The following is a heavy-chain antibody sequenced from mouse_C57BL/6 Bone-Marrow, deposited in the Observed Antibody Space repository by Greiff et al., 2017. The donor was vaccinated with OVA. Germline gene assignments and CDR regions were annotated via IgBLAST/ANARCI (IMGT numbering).Heavy chain of an antibody. CDR1: GISITTGNYR. D-gene: IGHD2-5*01. V-gene: IGHV3-5*01. CDR3: ARGGSNYGAMDY. J-gene: IGHJ4*01. CDR2: IYYSGTI. Sequence: EVQLQQSGPGLVKPSQTVFLTCTVTGISITTGNYRWSWLRQFPGNKLEWIGYIYYSGTITYNPSLTSRTTITRDTPKNQFFLEMNSLTAEDTDTYYCARGGSNYGAMDYWGQGTSVTVSS.